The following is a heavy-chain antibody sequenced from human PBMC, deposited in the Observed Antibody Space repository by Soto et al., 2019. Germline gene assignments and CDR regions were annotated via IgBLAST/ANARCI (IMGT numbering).Heavy chain of an antibody. J-gene: IGHJ6*03. V-gene: IGHV4-34*01. D-gene: IGHD4-17*01. CDR1: GGSFSGYY. CDR3: AKEVYGDYYYYMDV. CDR2: INHSGST. Sequence: PSETLSLTCAVYGGSFSGYYWSWIRQPPGKGLEWIGEINHSGSTNYNPSLKSRVTISVDTSKNQFSLKLSSVTAADTAVYYCAKEVYGDYYYYMDVWGKGTTVTVSS.